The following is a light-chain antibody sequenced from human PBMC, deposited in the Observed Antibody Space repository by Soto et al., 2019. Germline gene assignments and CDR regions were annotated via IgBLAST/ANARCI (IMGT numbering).Light chain of an antibody. Sequence: QSALTQPASVSGSPGQSITISCSGTRSDIGSYNYVAWYQQFPGKTPKILIYGVSNRPSGVSSRFSGSKSGNTASLTISGLQAEDEADYYCISYTPTATVRFVFSNGTKVT. CDR3: ISYTPTATVRFV. V-gene: IGLV2-14*01. CDR2: GVS. CDR1: RSDIGSYNY. J-gene: IGLJ1*01.